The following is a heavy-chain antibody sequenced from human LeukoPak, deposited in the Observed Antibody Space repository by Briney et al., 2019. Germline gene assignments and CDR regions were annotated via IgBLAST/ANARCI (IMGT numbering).Heavy chain of an antibody. CDR3: ARVIGDHSGYDFYAFDI. V-gene: IGHV4-39*07. CDR1: GGSISSSSYY. D-gene: IGHD5-12*01. CDR2: IYYSGST. Sequence: PSETLSLTCTVSGGSISSSSYYWGWFRQPPGKGLEWIGNIYYSGSTYYNPSLKSRVTMSVDTSKNQFSLKLSSVTAADTAVYYCARVIGDHSGYDFYAFDIWGQGTMVTVSS. J-gene: IGHJ3*02.